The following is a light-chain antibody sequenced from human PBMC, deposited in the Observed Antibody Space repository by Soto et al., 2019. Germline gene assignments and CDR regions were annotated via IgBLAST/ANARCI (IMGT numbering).Light chain of an antibody. V-gene: IGKV1-33*01. CDR1: QAIGNY. J-gene: IGKJ4*01. Sequence: DIQMTQSPSSLSASVRDRVTITCQASQAIGNYLTWYQQKPGKAPKLLIYEASNLETGVPSRFSGSGSGTDFTFTINSLQPEDIATYYCQQYDDLPFTFGGGTKVEIK. CDR3: QQYDDLPFT. CDR2: EAS.